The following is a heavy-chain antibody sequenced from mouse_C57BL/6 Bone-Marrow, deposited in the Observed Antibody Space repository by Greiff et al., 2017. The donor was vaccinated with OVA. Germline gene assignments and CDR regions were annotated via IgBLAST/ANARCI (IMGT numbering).Heavy chain of an antibody. CDR3: ARKIYYYGSSFLYAMDY. Sequence: VQLQESGPGLVQPSQSLSITCTVSGFSLTSYGVHWVRQSPGQGLEWLGVIWRGGSTDYNAAFISSLGISKDNSKSQVFFKMNSLQAYDTAIYYCARKIYYYGSSFLYAMDYWGQGTSVTVSS. V-gene: IGHV2-2*01. J-gene: IGHJ4*01. D-gene: IGHD1-1*01. CDR2: IWRGGST. CDR1: GFSLTSYG.